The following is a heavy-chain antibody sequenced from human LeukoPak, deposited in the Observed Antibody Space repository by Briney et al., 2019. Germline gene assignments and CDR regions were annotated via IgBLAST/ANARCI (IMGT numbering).Heavy chain of an antibody. J-gene: IGHJ3*02. Sequence: PGGSLRRSCAASGFTFSSYWMHWVRQAPGKGLVWVSRINSDGSNTNYADSVKGRFTISRDNAKNTLYLQMNSLRAEDTAVYYCARRIVTYYYDSSGSLDAFDIWGQGTMVTVSS. CDR2: INSDGSNT. V-gene: IGHV3-74*01. CDR1: GFTFSSYW. D-gene: IGHD3-22*01. CDR3: ARRIVTYYYDSSGSLDAFDI.